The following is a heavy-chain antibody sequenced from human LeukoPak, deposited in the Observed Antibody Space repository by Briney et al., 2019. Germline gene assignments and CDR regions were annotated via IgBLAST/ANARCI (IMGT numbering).Heavy chain of an antibody. J-gene: IGHJ5*02. D-gene: IGHD3-22*01. V-gene: IGHV4-61*02. CDR3: ARDRYYDSSGSDWFDP. CDR1: GGSVSSVSSY. CDR2: IYTSGIT. Sequence: SETLSLTCTVSGGSVSSVSSYWSWVRQPAGKGLEWIGRIYTSGITDYNPSLKSRVTISLDTSKNQFSLNLTSVTAADTAVYYCARDRYYDSSGSDWFDPWGQGTLVTVSS.